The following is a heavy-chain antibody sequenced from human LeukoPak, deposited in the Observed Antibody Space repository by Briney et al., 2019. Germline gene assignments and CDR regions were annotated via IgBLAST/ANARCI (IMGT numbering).Heavy chain of an antibody. D-gene: IGHD3-16*01. J-gene: IGHJ1*01. CDR1: GGTFSSYA. V-gene: IGHV1-69*05. CDR3: AGDSDYGS. Sequence: SVKVSCKASGGTFSSYAISWVRQAPGQGLEWMGGIIPIFGTANYAQKFQGRVTITTDESTSTASMELSSLSSEDTGVLLLAGDSDYGSGGRGTLVIVPS. CDR2: IIPIFGTA.